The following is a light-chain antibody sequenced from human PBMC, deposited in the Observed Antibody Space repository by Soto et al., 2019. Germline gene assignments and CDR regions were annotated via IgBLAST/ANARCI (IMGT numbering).Light chain of an antibody. CDR3: QQASDYPLT. CDR1: LSINTY. J-gene: IGKJ1*01. V-gene: IGKV1-39*01. Sequence: DMQLTQSPSSLSASVGDIVTITCRASLSINTYLNWYQQKPGKAPTLLIYEASSLQSGVPSRFTGSGSGTDFRLTISSLQPEDFATYYCQQASDYPLTFGLGTKVDI. CDR2: EAS.